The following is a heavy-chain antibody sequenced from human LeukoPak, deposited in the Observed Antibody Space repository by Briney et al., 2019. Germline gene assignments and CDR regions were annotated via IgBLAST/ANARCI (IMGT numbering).Heavy chain of an antibody. CDR1: ALTFNYYG. CDR2: FGHNGCIT. J-gene: IGHJ4*02. V-gene: IGHV3-23*01. Sequence: GGSLRPSFAASALTFNYYGVGWVRQAAGKGLEWVSGFGHNGCITYSDSVKGRLTISRENSMNTLFLQMKILIADNTAVYFGANQDGWGDYFSYLPFDFWGRGTLVTVSS. D-gene: IGHD3-3*01. CDR3: ANQDGWGDYFSYLPFDF.